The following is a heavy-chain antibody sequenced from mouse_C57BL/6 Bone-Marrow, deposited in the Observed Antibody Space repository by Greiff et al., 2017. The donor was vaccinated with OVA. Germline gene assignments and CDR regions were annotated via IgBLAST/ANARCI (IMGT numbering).Heavy chain of an antibody. Sequence: QVQLQQSGPELVKPGASVKISCTASGYAFSSSWMNWVKQRPGKGLEWIGRIYPGDGDTNYNGKFKGKATLTADKSSSTAYMQLSSLTSEDSAVYFCARRPYYGSSYGYAMDYWGQGTSVTVSS. CDR3: ARRPYYGSSYGYAMDY. V-gene: IGHV1-82*01. CDR1: GYAFSSSW. J-gene: IGHJ4*01. CDR2: IYPGDGDT. D-gene: IGHD1-1*01.